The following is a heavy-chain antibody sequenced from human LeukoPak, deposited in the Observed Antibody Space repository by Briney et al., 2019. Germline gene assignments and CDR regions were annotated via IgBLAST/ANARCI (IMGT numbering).Heavy chain of an antibody. CDR2: INPNSGGT. V-gene: IGHV1-2*02. CDR1: GYTFTGYY. Sequence: ASVKVSCKASGYTFTGYYMHWVRQAPGQGLEWMGWINPNSGGTNYAQKFQGRVTMTRDTSIGTAYMELSRLRSDDTAVYYCARDPLYGSGSYYSYYFDYWGQGTLVTVSS. J-gene: IGHJ4*02. D-gene: IGHD3-10*01. CDR3: ARDPLYGSGSYYSYYFDY.